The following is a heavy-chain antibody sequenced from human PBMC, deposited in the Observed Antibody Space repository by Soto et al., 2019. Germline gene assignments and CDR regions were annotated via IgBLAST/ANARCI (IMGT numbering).Heavy chain of an antibody. Sequence: QVQLVQSGAEVKKPGASVKVSCKASGYTFNTYGISWVRQAPGQGLEGMGWISAYNGDTNYAQKFQGRVTMTTDTSTRTAYMELRSLRSDDTAVYYCARRDFWSGLGYYYGMDVWGQGTTLTVSS. CDR1: GYTFNTYG. D-gene: IGHD3-3*01. V-gene: IGHV1-18*04. CDR3: ARRDFWSGLGYYYGMDV. CDR2: ISAYNGDT. J-gene: IGHJ6*02.